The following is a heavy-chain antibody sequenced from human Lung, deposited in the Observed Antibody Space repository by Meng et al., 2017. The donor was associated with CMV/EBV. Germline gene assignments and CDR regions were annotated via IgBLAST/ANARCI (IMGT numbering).Heavy chain of an antibody. CDR3: AGDFSAVHNWFDA. Sequence: GESLKISCAASGFIFSDYYMTWIRQAPGKGLEWVAYISSSGSIKKYADSVEGRFTISRDNAKKSLYLQMNSLGAEDTAFYYCAGDFSAVHNWFDAWGRGTLVTVSS. CDR1: GFIFSDYY. D-gene: IGHD1-26*01. V-gene: IGHV3-11*04. CDR2: ISSSGSIK. J-gene: IGHJ5*02.